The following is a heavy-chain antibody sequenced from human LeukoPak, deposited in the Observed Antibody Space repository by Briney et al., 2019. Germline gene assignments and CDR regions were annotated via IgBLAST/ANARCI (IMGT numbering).Heavy chain of an antibody. J-gene: IGHJ6*02. V-gene: IGHV3-9*01. CDR1: GFTFDDYA. CDR3: AKDIGATTYYYGMDV. Sequence: GGSLRLSCAASGFTFDDYAMHWVRQAPGKGLEWVSGISWNSGSIGYADSVKGRFTISRDNAKNSLYLQMNSLRAEDTALYYCAKDIGATTYYYGMDVWGQGTTVTVSS. D-gene: IGHD1-26*01. CDR2: ISWNSGSI.